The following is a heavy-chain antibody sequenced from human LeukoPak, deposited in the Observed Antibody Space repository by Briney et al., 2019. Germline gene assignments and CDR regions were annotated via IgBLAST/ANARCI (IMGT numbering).Heavy chain of an antibody. D-gene: IGHD4-23*01. V-gene: IGHV4-4*09. J-gene: IGHJ6*03. Sequence: SETLSLTCTVSGGSISDSHWSWIRQPPGKGLEWIGNIHTSGGSNYSPSLKSRVTISLDMSRNQLSLRLSSVTAADTAVYYCARGRSAVVTPDYYYYYCMDVWGKGTTVTVSS. CDR2: IHTSGGS. CDR3: ARGRSAVVTPDYYYYYCMDV. CDR1: GGSISDSH.